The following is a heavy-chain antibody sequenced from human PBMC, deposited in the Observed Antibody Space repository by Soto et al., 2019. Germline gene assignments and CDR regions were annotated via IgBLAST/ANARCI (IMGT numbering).Heavy chain of an antibody. V-gene: IGHV3-49*04. J-gene: IGHJ5*02. CDR2: IRSKAFGGTT. CDR1: GFTFGDYA. D-gene: IGHD4-17*01. Sequence: GGSLRLSCTGSGFTFGDYAMSWVRQAPGRGLEWVGIIRSKAFGGTTDYAASVKGRFTISRDDSKSIAYLQMNRLKTEDTAVYFCIREDYGGRPDPSWGLGSLVTVSS. CDR3: IREDYGGRPDPS.